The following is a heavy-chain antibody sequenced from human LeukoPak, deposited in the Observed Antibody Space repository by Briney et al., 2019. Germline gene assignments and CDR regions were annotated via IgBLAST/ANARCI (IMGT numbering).Heavy chain of an antibody. CDR1: GYTFTGYY. CDR3: ARNCDMVTGGWFDP. CDR2: INPNSGGT. J-gene: IGHJ5*02. D-gene: IGHD3-9*01. V-gene: IGHV1-2*02. Sequence: ASLKVSCTASGYTFTGYYMHWVRQAPGQGLERMGWINPNSGGTNYAQKFHGRVTMTRDTSNRTAYMELSRLRSDDAAVYYCARNCDMVTGGWFDPWGQGTLVTVSS.